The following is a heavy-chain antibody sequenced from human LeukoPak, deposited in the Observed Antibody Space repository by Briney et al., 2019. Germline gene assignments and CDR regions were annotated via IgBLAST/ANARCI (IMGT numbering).Heavy chain of an antibody. Sequence: PGGSLRLSCAASGFTFSSYSMNWVRQAPGNGLEWVSSISSSTSYIYYADSVQGRFTISRDNAKNSLYLQMNSLRAEDTAVYYCARDASFDDGDYGLVDYWGQGTLVTVSS. CDR3: ARDASFDDGDYGLVDY. CDR2: ISSSTSYI. D-gene: IGHD4-17*01. V-gene: IGHV3-21*01. CDR1: GFTFSSYS. J-gene: IGHJ4*02.